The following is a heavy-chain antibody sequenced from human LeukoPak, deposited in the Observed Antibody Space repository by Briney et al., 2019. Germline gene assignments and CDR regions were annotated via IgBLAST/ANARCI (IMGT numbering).Heavy chain of an antibody. CDR3: AGDQFAFVLFDY. Sequence: GGSLRLSCAASGFTVSSNYMSWVRQAPGKGLEWVSVIYSGGSTYYADSVKGRFTISRDSSKNTLYLQMNSLRAEDTAVYYCAGDQFAFVLFDYWGQGTLVTVSS. V-gene: IGHV3-53*01. D-gene: IGHD2-8*01. J-gene: IGHJ4*02. CDR1: GFTVSSNY. CDR2: IYSGGST.